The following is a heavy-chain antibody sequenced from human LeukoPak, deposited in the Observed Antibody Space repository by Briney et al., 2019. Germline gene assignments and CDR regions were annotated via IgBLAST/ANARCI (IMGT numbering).Heavy chain of an antibody. J-gene: IGHJ5*02. D-gene: IGHD2-2*03. CDR3: AKDRSPWINWFDP. V-gene: IGHV3-21*01. Sequence: GGSLRLSCAASGFTFSSYSMDWVRQAPGKGLEWVSSISSSSSYIYYADSVKGRFTISRDNAKNSLYLQMNSLRAEDTAVYYCAKDRSPWINWFDPWGQGTLVTVSS. CDR1: GFTFSSYS. CDR2: ISSSSSYI.